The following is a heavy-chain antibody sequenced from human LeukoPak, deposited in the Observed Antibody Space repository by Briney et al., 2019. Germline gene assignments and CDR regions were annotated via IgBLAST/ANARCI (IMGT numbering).Heavy chain of an antibody. J-gene: IGHJ4*02. CDR2: IRYDGSNK. Sequence: GGSLRLSCAASGFPFSSYAMDWVRQAPGKGLEWVAFIRYDGSNKYYADSVKGRFTISRNNSKNTLYLQMNSLRAEDTAVYYCAKFSGTTETIDYWGQGTLVTVSS. CDR3: AKFSGTTETIDY. D-gene: IGHD1-1*01. CDR1: GFPFSSYA. V-gene: IGHV3-30*02.